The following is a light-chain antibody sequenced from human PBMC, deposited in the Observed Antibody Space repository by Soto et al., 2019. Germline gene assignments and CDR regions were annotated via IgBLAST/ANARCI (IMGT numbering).Light chain of an antibody. Sequence: QSVLTQPPSVSGAPGQRVTISCTGSSSNIGAGYDVHWYQQLPGTAPKLLIYGNSNRPSGVPDRFSGSKSGSSAYLYITGLRAEDEADDYCQSYDSSLSGWVFGGGTKLTVL. V-gene: IGLV1-40*01. J-gene: IGLJ3*02. CDR2: GNS. CDR3: QSYDSSLSGWV. CDR1: SSNIGAGYD.